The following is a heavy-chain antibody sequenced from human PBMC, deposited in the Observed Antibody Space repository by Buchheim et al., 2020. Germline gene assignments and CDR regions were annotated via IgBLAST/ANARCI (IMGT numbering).Heavy chain of an antibody. J-gene: IGHJ4*02. Sequence: EVQLVESGGGLVQPGGSLRLSCAASGFTLRTYWMNWVRQAPGKGLERVSRINEDGSCTNYADSVKGRFTISRDKAENTLYLQMTSLRVEDTAMYYCARDLSGSQDYWGQGTL. CDR2: INEDGSCT. D-gene: IGHD1-26*01. V-gene: IGHV3-74*01. CDR3: ARDLSGSQDY. CDR1: GFTLRTYW.